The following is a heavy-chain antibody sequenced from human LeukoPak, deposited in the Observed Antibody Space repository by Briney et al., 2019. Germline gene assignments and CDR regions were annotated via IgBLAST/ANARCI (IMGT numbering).Heavy chain of an antibody. D-gene: IGHD6-19*01. Sequence: SETLSLTCTVSGGSISSSSYYWGWIRQPPGKGLEWIGSICYSGSTYYNPSLKSRVTISVDTSKNQFSLKLSSVTATDTAVYYCARTDSKSYSSGWYNYWGQGTLVTVSS. CDR1: GGSISSSSYY. CDR3: ARTDSKSYSSGWYNY. V-gene: IGHV4-39*01. CDR2: ICYSGST. J-gene: IGHJ4*02.